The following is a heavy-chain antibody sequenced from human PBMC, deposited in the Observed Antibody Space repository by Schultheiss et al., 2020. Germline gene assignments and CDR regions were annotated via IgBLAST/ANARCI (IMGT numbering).Heavy chain of an antibody. CDR3: ARDPDFPAA. Sequence: GGSLRLSCAASGFTVSNNYMTWVRQAPGKGLEWVSAISGSGGSTYYADSVKGRFTISRDNAKNSLYLQMNSLRAEDTAVYYCARDPDFPAAWGQGTLVTVSS. J-gene: IGHJ4*02. CDR1: GFTVSNNY. V-gene: IGHV3-11*01. D-gene: IGHD2-15*01. CDR2: ISGSGGST.